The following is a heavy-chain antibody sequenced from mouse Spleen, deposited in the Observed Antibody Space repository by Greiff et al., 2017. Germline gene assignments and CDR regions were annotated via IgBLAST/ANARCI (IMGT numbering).Heavy chain of an antibody. J-gene: IGHJ2*01. CDR1: GYTFTDYY. CDR2: IYPGSGNT. V-gene: IGHV1-76*01. D-gene: IGHD1-2*01. Sequence: QVQLQQSGAELVRPGASVKLSCKASGYTFTDYYINWVKQRPGQGLEWIARIYPGSGNTYYNEKFKGKATLTAEKSSSTAYMQLSSLTSEDSAVYFCARRRTTAKGGYFDYWGQGTTLTVSS. CDR3: ARRRTTAKGGYFDY.